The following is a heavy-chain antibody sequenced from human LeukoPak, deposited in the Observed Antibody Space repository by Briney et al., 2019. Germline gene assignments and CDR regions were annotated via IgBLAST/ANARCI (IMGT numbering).Heavy chain of an antibody. CDR1: GFTFSDFW. CDR2: ISHTGTT. J-gene: IGHJ4*02. Sequence: GSLRLSCAASGFTFSDFWMSWVRQPPGKGLEWIGSISHTGTTYYKPSLKSQVTISVDASKSQFSLRLNSVTAADTAVYFCARELWGVADYWGQGTLVTVSS. CDR3: ARELWGVADY. V-gene: IGHV4-38-2*02. D-gene: IGHD3-10*01.